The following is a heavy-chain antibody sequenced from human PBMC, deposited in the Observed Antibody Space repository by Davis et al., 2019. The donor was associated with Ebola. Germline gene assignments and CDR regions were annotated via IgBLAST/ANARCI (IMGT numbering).Heavy chain of an antibody. CDR2: IYRDERT. D-gene: IGHD4-17*01. V-gene: IGHV3-53*01. CDR1: GFIVSDKY. CDR3: ARHINGDFWYFDL. J-gene: IGHJ2*01. Sequence: GESLKISCAASGFIVSDKYMSWVRQAPGKGLEWVSVIYRDERTYYADSVKGRFTVSRDNSENMVYLQMNTLRAEDTAVYYCARHINGDFWYFDLWGRGTLVTVSS.